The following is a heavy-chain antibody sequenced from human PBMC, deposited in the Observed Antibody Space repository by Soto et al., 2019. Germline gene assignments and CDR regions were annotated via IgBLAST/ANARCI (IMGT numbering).Heavy chain of an antibody. J-gene: IGHJ4*02. CDR2: IWYDGSEK. Sequence: QVQLVESGGGVVQPGKSLRLPCAASGFTFSSHGMHWVRQAPGKGLEWVAVIWYDGSEKYYADSVRGRFTISRDNSKNTMFLQMNSLRGEDTAVYHCARWGDGRRLDFWGQGTLVSVSS. D-gene: IGHD3-16*01. CDR3: ARWGDGRRLDF. V-gene: IGHV3-33*01. CDR1: GFTFSSHG.